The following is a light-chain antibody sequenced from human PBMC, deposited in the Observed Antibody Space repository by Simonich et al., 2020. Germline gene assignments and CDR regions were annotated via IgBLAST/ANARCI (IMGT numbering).Light chain of an antibody. V-gene: IGKV3-20*01. CDR3: QQYYSTPRT. Sequence: EIVLTQSPVTLSLSPGERATLSCRASQSVSSSYLAWYQQKPGQAPRLLIYGASSRATGIPDRFSGSGSGTDFTLTISSLQAEDVAVYYCQQYYSTPRTFGQGTKVEIK. CDR2: GAS. CDR1: QSVSSSY. J-gene: IGKJ1*01.